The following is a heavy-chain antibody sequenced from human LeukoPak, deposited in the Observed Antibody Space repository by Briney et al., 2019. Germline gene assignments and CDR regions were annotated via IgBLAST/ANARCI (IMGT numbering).Heavy chain of an antibody. Sequence: SEALSLTCAVSGGSINSSNYYWGWIRQPPGQGLEWIGSIYYSGNTYYNPSLKSRVTISVDTSKNQFSLKLSSVTATDTAVYFCARDRGPNSSGWLNWYFDLWGRGTLVTVS. J-gene: IGHJ2*01. CDR3: ARDRGPNSSGWLNWYFDL. CDR2: IYYSGNT. D-gene: IGHD6-19*01. V-gene: IGHV4-39*02. CDR1: GGSINSSNYY.